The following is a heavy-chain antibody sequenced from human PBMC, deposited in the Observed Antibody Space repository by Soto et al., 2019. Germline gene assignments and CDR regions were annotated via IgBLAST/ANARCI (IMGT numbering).Heavy chain of an antibody. J-gene: IGHJ6*03. CDR1: GFTFDDYG. D-gene: IGHD3-3*01. Sequence: GGSLRLSCAASGFTFDDYGMSWVRQAPGKGLEWVSGINWNGGSTGYADSVKGRFTISRDNAKNSLYLQMNSLRAEDTALYHCARGVFGVVAAGYYYYYMDVWGKGTTVTVSS. V-gene: IGHV3-20*01. CDR2: INWNGGST. CDR3: ARGVFGVVAAGYYYYYMDV.